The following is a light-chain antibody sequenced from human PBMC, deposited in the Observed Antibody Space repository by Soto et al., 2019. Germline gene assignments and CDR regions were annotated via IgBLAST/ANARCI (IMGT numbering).Light chain of an antibody. CDR1: QSVSSSY. CDR3: QQYGSSPRT. CDR2: GAS. Sequence: EIVLTQSPGPLSLSPGERATLSCRASQSVSSSYLARYQQKPGQAPRLLLYGASSRATGIPDRFSGSGSGTDFTLTISRLEPEDVAVYYCQQYGSSPRTCGGGTKVEIK. V-gene: IGKV3-20*01. J-gene: IGKJ4*01.